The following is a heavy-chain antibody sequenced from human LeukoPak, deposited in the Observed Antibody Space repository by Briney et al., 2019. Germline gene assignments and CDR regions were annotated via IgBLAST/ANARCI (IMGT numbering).Heavy chain of an antibody. J-gene: IGHJ3*02. Sequence: ASVKVSCKASGYTFTSYDINWVRQATGQGLEWMGWMNPNSGNTGYAQKFQGRVTMTRNTSISTAYMELSSLRSEDTAAYYCARGGGITIFGVVIINAFDIWGQGTMVTVSS. D-gene: IGHD3-3*01. CDR3: ARGGGITIFGVVIINAFDI. CDR1: GYTFTSYD. V-gene: IGHV1-8*01. CDR2: MNPNSGNT.